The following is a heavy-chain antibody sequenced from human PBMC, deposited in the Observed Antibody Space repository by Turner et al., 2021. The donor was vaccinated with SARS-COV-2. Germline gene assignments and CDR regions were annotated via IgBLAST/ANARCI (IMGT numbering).Heavy chain of an antibody. Sequence: EVQLVESGGGLVQPGRSLSLSCAASGFTFDDYAMHWVRQAPGKGLECVSGISWNSGSIGYADSVKGRFTISRDNAKNSLYLQMNSLRPEDTALYYCAGKRYYYYGMDVWGQGTTVTVSS. CDR2: ISWNSGSI. CDR3: AGKRYYYYGMDV. D-gene: IGHD3-10*01. CDR1: GFTFDDYA. V-gene: IGHV3-9*01. J-gene: IGHJ6*02.